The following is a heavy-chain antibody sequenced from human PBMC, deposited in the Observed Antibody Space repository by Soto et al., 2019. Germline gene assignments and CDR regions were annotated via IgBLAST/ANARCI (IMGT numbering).Heavy chain of an antibody. J-gene: IGHJ3*02. CDR1: GGSISSSNW. CDR2: IYHSGST. Sequence: SETLSLTCAVSGGSISSSNWWSWVRQPPGKGLEWIGEIYHSGSTNYNPSLKSRVTISVDKSKNQFSLKLSSVTAADTAVYYCARDYQWELRGAFDIWGQGTMVTVSS. D-gene: IGHD1-26*01. CDR3: ARDYQWELRGAFDI. V-gene: IGHV4-4*02.